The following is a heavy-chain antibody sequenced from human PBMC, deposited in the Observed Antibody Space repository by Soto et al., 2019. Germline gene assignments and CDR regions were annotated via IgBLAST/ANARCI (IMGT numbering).Heavy chain of an antibody. CDR3: ASDQGGSLASPPYYDGMDV. D-gene: IGHD6-6*01. Sequence: QVQLVQSGAEVKKPGSSVKVSCKASGGTFSSYAIRWLRQAPGQGLEWMGGSIPIFGTANYARKFQGRFTITADKYTSTAYMERSSLRSADTAVEYCASDQGGSLASPPYYDGMDVWGQGTTVTVSS. J-gene: IGHJ6*02. V-gene: IGHV1-69*06. CDR1: GGTFSSYA. CDR2: SIPIFGTA.